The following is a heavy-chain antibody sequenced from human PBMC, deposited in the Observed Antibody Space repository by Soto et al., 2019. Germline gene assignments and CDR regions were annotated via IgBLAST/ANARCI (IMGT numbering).Heavy chain of an antibody. V-gene: IGHV3-13*01. CDR2: IGVAGGT. Sequence: EVQLVESGGGLVQPGGSLRPSCAASGFTFSSYDMHWVRQVAGKGLEWVSAIGVAGGTYYPDSVKGRFTISRENAKNSLYLQMNSLRAEDTAVYYCASGGWGSSWYEGGSRIDYWGQGTLVTVSS. J-gene: IGHJ4*02. CDR1: GFTFSSYD. D-gene: IGHD6-13*01. CDR3: ASGGWGSSWYEGGSRIDY.